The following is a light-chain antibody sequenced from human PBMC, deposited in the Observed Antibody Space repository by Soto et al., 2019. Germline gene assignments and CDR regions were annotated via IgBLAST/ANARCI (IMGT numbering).Light chain of an antibody. CDR3: QQFSSYPLT. V-gene: IGKV3-20*01. CDR2: DAS. J-gene: IGKJ4*01. CDR1: QTVRNNY. Sequence: EFVLTQSPGTLSLSPGERATLSCRASQTVRNNYLAWYQQKPGQAPRLLIYDASIRATGIPARFSGGGSGTDFTLTISRLEPEDFAVYYCQQFSSYPLTFGGGTKVEIK.